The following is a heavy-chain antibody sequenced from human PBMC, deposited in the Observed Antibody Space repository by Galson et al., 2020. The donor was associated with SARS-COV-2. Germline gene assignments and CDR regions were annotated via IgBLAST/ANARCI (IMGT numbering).Heavy chain of an antibody. CDR3: ASPRGPYSNLPLDY. Sequence: GGSLRLSCAASGFTFSSYAMHWVRQAPGKGLEWVAVISYDGSNKYYADSVKGRFTISRDNSKNTLYLQMNSLRAEDTAVYYCASPRGPYSNLPLDYWGQGTLVTVSS. V-gene: IGHV3-30-3*01. D-gene: IGHD4-4*01. CDR1: GFTFSSYA. CDR2: ISYDGSNK. J-gene: IGHJ4*02.